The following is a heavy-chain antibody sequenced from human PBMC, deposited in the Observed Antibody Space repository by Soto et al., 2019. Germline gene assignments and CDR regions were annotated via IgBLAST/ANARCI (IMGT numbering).Heavy chain of an antibody. CDR3: ERGEAIGDAH. D-gene: IGHD3-10*01. CDR2: IREDGGEK. CDR1: GLTFSSYW. J-gene: IGHJ4*02. Sequence: EEQLVESGGGLVQPGGSLRLSCAASGLTFSSYWMTWVRQAPGKGLEWVANIREDGGEKNYVDSVKGRFTISRNNAKNSLYLQMNSLRVEDTAVYDCERGEAIGDAHWGQGTLVTVSS. V-gene: IGHV3-7*01.